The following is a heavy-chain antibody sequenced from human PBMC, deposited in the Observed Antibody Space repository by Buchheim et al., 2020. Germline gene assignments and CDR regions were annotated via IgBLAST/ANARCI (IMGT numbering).Heavy chain of an antibody. CDR2: IYYSGST. CDR1: GGSISSSSYY. J-gene: IGHJ4*02. CDR3: ASQYYYYDSSGYYGY. Sequence: QLQLQESGPGLVKPSETLSLTCTVSGGSISSSSYYWGWIRQPPGKGLEWIGSIYYSGSTYYNPSLKSRVTISVDTSKHQLFLKLSSVTAADTAVYYCASQYYYYDSSGYYGYWGQGTL. V-gene: IGHV4-39*01. D-gene: IGHD3-22*01.